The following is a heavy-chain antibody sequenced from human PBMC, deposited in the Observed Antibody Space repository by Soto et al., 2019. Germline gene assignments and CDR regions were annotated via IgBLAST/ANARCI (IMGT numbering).Heavy chain of an antibody. V-gene: IGHV4-34*01. Sequence: QVQLQQWGAGLLKPSETLSLTCAVYGGSFSGYYWSWIRQPPGKGLEWIGEINHSGSTNYNPSLKSRVTISVDTSKNQFSLKLSSVTAADTAVYYCARGNSDDAFDIWGQGTMVTVSS. CDR2: INHSGST. J-gene: IGHJ3*02. CDR1: GGSFSGYY. D-gene: IGHD1-7*01. CDR3: ARGNSDDAFDI.